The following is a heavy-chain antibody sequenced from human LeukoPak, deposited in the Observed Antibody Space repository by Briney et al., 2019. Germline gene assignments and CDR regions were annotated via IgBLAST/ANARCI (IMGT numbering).Heavy chain of an antibody. J-gene: IGHJ6*02. D-gene: IGHD2-2*01. CDR1: GFTFSSYA. V-gene: IGHV3-23*01. Sequence: GGSLRPSCPASGFTFSSYAMSWVRQAPGKGLEWVSAISGSGGSTYYADSVKGRFTISRDNSKNTLYLQMNSLRAEDTAVYYCAKDGGYCSSTSCYDRIDYYYYGMDVWGQGTTVTVSS. CDR3: AKDGGYCSSTSCYDRIDYYYYGMDV. CDR2: ISGSGGST.